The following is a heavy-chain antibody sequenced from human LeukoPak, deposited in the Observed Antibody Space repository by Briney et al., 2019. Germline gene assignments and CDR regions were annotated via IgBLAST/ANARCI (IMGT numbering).Heavy chain of an antibody. CDR3: AKWAARGDGLPRSHFDY. CDR2: ISYDGSNK. D-gene: IGHD2-21*02. Sequence: LTGGSLRLSCAASGFTFSSYAMHWVRQAPGKGLEWVAVISYDGSNKYYADSVKGRFTISRDNSKDTLYLQLNSLRAEDTALYYCAKWAARGDGLPRSHFDYWGQGILVTVSS. CDR1: GFTFSSYA. J-gene: IGHJ4*02. V-gene: IGHV3-30-3*02.